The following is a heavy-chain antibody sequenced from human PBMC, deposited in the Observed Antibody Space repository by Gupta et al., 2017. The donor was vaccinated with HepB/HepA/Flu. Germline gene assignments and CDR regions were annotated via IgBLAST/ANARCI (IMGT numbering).Heavy chain of an antibody. D-gene: IGHD5-24*01. V-gene: IGHV3-72*01. Sequence: EVHLVESGGDLVQPGGSLRLSCAASRFTFSDHSMDWVRQAPGKGLEWVGRIRNKANRYTTEDGASVKGRFTISRDDSKNSLYLQMNSLKTEDTAVYYCARGFRDLDSWGQGTRGTVSS. CDR1: RFTFSDHS. CDR2: IRNKANRYTT. J-gene: IGHJ4*02. CDR3: ARGFRDLDS.